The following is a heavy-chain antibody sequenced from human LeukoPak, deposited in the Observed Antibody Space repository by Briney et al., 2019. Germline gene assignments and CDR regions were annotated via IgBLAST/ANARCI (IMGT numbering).Heavy chain of an antibody. CDR3: ARADSSSLNWFDP. V-gene: IGHV4-4*02. CDR2: IYRSGST. Sequence: SETLSLTCAVSGGSISSSNWWSWVRQPPGKGLEWIGEIYRSGSTNYNPSLKSRVTISVDKSKNQFSLKLSTVTAADTAVYYCARADSSSLNWFDPWGQGTLVTVSS. D-gene: IGHD6-13*01. J-gene: IGHJ5*02. CDR1: GGSISSSNW.